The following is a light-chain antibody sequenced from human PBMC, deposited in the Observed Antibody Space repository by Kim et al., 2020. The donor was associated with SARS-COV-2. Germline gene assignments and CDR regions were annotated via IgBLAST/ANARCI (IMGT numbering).Light chain of an antibody. CDR1: DIGSQS. CDR3: QVWESTSDEKV. V-gene: IGLV3-21*01. J-gene: IGLJ1*01. Sequence: PGETASITCGGDDIGSQSVHWYQQKPGQAPVLVIYYDRYRPSGITERISGSKSGNAATLTISRVEAGDEADYYCQVWESTSDEKVFGTGTKVTVL. CDR2: YDR.